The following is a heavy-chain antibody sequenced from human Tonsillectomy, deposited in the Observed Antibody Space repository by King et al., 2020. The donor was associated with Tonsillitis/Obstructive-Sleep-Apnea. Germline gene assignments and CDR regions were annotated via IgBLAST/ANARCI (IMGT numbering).Heavy chain of an antibody. J-gene: IGHJ5*02. Sequence: VQLVESGGGLVQPGGSLRLSCAASGFSFDDYAMHWVRLAPGKGLEWVSGISWNSVSIEYADSVQGRFTISRDNAKNSLYLQMNSLRPEDTGLYYCAKGSPAEAEDWFDPWGQGTLVTVSS. CDR1: GFSFDDYA. V-gene: IGHV3-9*01. D-gene: IGHD6-13*01. CDR3: AKGSPAEAEDWFDP. CDR2: ISWNSVSI.